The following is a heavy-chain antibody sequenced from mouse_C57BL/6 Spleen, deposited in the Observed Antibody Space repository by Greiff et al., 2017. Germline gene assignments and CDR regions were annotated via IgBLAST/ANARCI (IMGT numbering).Heavy chain of an antibody. CDR1: GYTFTSYW. Sequence: QVHVKQPGAELVRPGSSVKLSCKASGYTFTSYWMDWVKQRPGQGLEWIGNIYPSDSETHYNQKFKDKATLTVDKSSSTAYMQLSSLTSEDSAVYYCARSNDGYLGYWGQGTTLTVSS. CDR2: IYPSDSET. CDR3: ARSNDGYLGY. D-gene: IGHD2-3*01. J-gene: IGHJ2*01. V-gene: IGHV1-61*01.